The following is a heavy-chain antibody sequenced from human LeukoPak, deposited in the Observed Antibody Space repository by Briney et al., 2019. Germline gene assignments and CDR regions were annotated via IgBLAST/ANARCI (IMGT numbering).Heavy chain of an antibody. CDR1: GFDFRSYS. CDR3: ARESVVVVAATPQHYYYYMDV. Sequence: GGSLRLSCAASGFDFRSYSMNWVRQAPGKGLEWVSYISSFSGTIDYADSVKGRFIISRDNAQNSLYLQMNSLRAEDTAVYYCARESVVVVAATPQHYYYYMDVWGKGTTVTVSS. J-gene: IGHJ6*03. D-gene: IGHD2-15*01. V-gene: IGHV3-48*01. CDR2: ISSFSGTI.